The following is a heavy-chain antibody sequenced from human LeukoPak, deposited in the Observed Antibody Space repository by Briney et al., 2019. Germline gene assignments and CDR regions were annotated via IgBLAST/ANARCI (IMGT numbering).Heavy chain of an antibody. CDR3: ARDWLAGVPFDAFDL. J-gene: IGHJ3*01. CDR2: IKEDGSEK. V-gene: IGHV3-7*01. D-gene: IGHD3-10*01. CDR1: GFTLSSYW. Sequence: PGGSLRLSCAASGFTLSSYWMSWVRQAPGKGLGWVANIKEDGSEKYYVDSVKGRFTISRDNAKNSLYLHMNSQTAEDTAMYYCARDWLAGVPFDAFDLWGQGTMVTVSS.